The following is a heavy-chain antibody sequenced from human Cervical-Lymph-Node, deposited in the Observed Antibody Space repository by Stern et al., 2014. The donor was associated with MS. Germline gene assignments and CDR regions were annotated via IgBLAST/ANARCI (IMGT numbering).Heavy chain of an antibody. CDR2: IKPNSGVT. CDR3: GRRNCPNGICYIDY. D-gene: IGHD2-8*01. CDR1: GYTFTDYY. Sequence: QDQLVQSGPEVKKPGASVQVSCKTSGYTFTDYYIHWVRQAPGQGLEWVGRIKPNSGVTDYAQQFQGRVTLTGDTSTTTSYMDLRSLRYDDTAVYYCGRRNCPNGICYIDYWGQGSLVTVSS. J-gene: IGHJ4*02. V-gene: IGHV1-2*06.